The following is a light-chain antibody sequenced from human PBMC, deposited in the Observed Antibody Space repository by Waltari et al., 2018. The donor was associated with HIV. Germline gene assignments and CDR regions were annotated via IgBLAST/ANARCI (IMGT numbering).Light chain of an antibody. J-gene: IGLJ2*01. CDR3: AAWDDSLGGVI. CDR2: RDN. V-gene: IGLV1-47*01. Sequence: QSVLTQPPSASGTPGQRVTISCSGSNSNIGTEYVYWYHQLPGAAPRLLIYRDNQRPSGFPDRFSGSKSGTSASLAISGLRSEDESDYYCAAWDDSLGGVIFGGGTKLTVL. CDR1: NSNIGTEY.